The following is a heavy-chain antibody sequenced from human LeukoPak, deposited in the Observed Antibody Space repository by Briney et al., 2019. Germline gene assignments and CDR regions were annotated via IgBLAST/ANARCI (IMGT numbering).Heavy chain of an antibody. J-gene: IGHJ4*02. Sequence: GGSLRLSCAASGFTFSSYAMSWVRQAPGKGLEWVSAISGSGGSTYYADSVKGRFTISRDNSKNTLYLQMNSLRAEDTAVYYCAKGLVGLVVTEAYCDYWGQGPLVTVSS. CDR1: GFTFSSYA. V-gene: IGHV3-23*01. CDR3: AKGLVGLVVTEAYCDY. D-gene: IGHD2-21*02. CDR2: ISGSGGST.